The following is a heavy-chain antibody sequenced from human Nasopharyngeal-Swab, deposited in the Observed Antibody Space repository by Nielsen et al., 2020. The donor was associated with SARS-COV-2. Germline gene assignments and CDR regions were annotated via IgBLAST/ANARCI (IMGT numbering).Heavy chain of an antibody. CDR1: GFSFRTYS. D-gene: IGHD3-22*01. V-gene: IGHV3-23*01. CDR3: AKGALLWESSGSHVFGYLDS. CDR2: ISVTGGGK. Sequence: GGSLRLSCAASGFSFRTYSMNWVRQTPGKGLEWVSAISVTGGGKYYADSVKGRFTISRDNTQNTLYLQMNSLRAEDTAVYYCAKGALLWESSGSHVFGYLDSWAQGALVTVSS. J-gene: IGHJ4*02.